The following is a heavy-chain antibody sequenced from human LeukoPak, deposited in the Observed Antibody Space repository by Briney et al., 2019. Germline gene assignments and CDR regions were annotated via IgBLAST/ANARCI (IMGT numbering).Heavy chain of an antibody. J-gene: IGHJ4*02. CDR3: SRSHDY. CDR1: GFSFSDYW. CDR2: INQDGSEG. V-gene: IGHV3-7*01. Sequence: PGGSLRPSCTAYGFSFSDYWMDWVRQSPWKGMEWVANINQDGSEGYYADSVKGRFTISRDNAKNSLYLQMNKLRAEDTAVYYCSRSHDYWGQGALVTVSS.